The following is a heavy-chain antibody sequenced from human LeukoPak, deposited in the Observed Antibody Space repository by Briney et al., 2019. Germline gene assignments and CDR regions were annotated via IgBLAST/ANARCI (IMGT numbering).Heavy chain of an antibody. Sequence: SETLSLTCTVSVGSISTYYWSWIRQPPGKGLEWIGYRFYSGNTYSNPSLNTRVTISVDTSENQFSLRLTSVTAADTAVYYCARVGSGSFNCWGQGTLVTVSS. J-gene: IGHJ4*02. D-gene: IGHD6-19*01. CDR2: RFYSGNT. CDR1: VGSISTYY. CDR3: ARVGSGSFNC. V-gene: IGHV4-59*13.